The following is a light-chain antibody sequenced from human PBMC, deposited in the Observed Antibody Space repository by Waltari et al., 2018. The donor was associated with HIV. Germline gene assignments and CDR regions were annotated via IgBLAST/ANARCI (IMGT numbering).Light chain of an antibody. CDR2: GAS. CDR3: QQYSNWLTYT. Sequence: ELVLTKPPDTLSVSPGERPTISCRASQSVSSNLAWYQQKPGQAPRLLMYGASTRATGIPARFSGSGSGTEFTLTISGLQSEDFAVYYCQQYSNWLTYTFGQGTKLEIK. J-gene: IGKJ2*01. V-gene: IGKV3-15*01. CDR1: QSVSSN.